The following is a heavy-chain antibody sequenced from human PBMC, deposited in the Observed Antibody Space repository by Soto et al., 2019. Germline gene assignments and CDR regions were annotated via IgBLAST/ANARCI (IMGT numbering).Heavy chain of an antibody. CDR1: GGSINGGSYY. V-gene: IGHV4-31*03. J-gene: IGHJ4*02. CDR2: ISDSGST. D-gene: IGHD3-22*01. CDR3: ARRENYRDTIGYYGFFDY. Sequence: QVQLQESGPGLVTPLQTLSLTCTVSGGSINGGSYYWSWIRQHPGKGLEWIGYISDSGSTYYNPSLWTRATISVDTSKNQFSLKLNSVTAADTAVYYCARRENYRDTIGYYGFFDYWGQGTLVTVSS.